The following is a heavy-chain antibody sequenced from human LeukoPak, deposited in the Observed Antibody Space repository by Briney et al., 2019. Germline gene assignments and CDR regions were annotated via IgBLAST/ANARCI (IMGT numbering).Heavy chain of an antibody. CDR1: GFTFSSYW. CDR3: ARSTSFGEFSAESIDY. J-gene: IGHJ4*02. Sequence: GGSLRLSCAASGFTFSSYWMSWVRQAPGKGLEWVANIKQDGSEKYYVDSAKGRFTISRDNAKNSLYLQMNSLRAEDTAVYYCARSTSFGEFSAESIDYWGQGTLVTVSS. V-gene: IGHV3-7*03. CDR2: IKQDGSEK. D-gene: IGHD3-10*01.